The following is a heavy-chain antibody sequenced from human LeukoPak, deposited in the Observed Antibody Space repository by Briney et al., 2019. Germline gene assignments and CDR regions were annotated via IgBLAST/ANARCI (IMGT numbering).Heavy chain of an antibody. D-gene: IGHD2-21*02. CDR2: INTNTGNP. CDR3: AISTCGGDCYPPNFDY. J-gene: IGHJ4*02. V-gene: IGHV7-4-1*02. Sequence: ASVKVSCKASGYTFTSYAMNWVQQAPGQGLEWMGWINTNTGNPTYAQGFTGRFVSSLDTSVSTAYLQISSLKAEDTAVYYCAISTCGGDCYPPNFDYWGQGTLVTVSS. CDR1: GYTFTSYA.